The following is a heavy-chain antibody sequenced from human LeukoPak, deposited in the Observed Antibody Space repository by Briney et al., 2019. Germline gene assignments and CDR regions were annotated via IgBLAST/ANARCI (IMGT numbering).Heavy chain of an antibody. Sequence: SETLSLTCTVSGASISSSYWSWIRQPPGKGLEWIGYTSYSGSTNYIPSLKTRVAISVDTSKNRFSLNLSSVTAADTAVYYCARGPSTQYGLDVWGQGTTVTVSS. CDR3: ARGPSTQYGLDV. CDR2: TSYSGST. J-gene: IGHJ6*02. CDR1: GASISSSY. V-gene: IGHV4-59*01.